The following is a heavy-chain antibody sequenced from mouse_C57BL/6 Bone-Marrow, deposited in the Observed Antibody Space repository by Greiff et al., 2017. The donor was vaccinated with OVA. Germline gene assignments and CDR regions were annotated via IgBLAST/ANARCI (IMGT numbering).Heavy chain of an antibody. Sequence: QVQLQQSGAELVRPGASVTLSCKASGYTFTDYEMHWVKQTPVHGLEWIGAIDPETGGTAYNQKFKGKAILTAVKSSSTAYMELRSLTSEDSAVYYCTDGSPPYAMDYWGQGTSVTVSS. J-gene: IGHJ4*01. CDR1: GYTFTDYE. CDR3: TDGSPPYAMDY. V-gene: IGHV1-15*01. D-gene: IGHD1-1*01. CDR2: IDPETGGT.